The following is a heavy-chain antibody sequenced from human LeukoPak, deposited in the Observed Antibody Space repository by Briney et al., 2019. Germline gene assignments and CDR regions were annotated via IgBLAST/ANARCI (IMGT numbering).Heavy chain of an antibody. CDR3: AREMKGHHDMLTGYYHNYHYGLDV. Sequence: SETLSLTCTVSGDSLSSYYWNWIRQPAGKGLEWIGRLYASGSTKYNPSLQSRVTMSVDTSKNQFSLMLRSVTAADTAAYYCAREMKGHHDMLTGYYHNYHYGLDVWGQGTPVTVS. V-gene: IGHV4-4*07. CDR2: LYASGST. D-gene: IGHD3-9*01. CDR1: GDSLSSYY. J-gene: IGHJ6*02.